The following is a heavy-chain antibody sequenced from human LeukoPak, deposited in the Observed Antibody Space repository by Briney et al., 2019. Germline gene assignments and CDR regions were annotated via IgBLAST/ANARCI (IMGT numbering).Heavy chain of an antibody. CDR2: IRYDGSNK. CDR3: AKSGTRSSWSPRVKTYLDY. CDR1: GFTFSSYG. Sequence: PGGSLRLSCAASGFTFSSYGMHWVRQAPGKGLEWEAFIRYDGSNKYYADSVKGRFTISRDNSKKTLYLQMNSLRAEDTAVYYCAKSGTRSSWSPRVKTYLDYWGQGTLVTVSS. V-gene: IGHV3-30*02. J-gene: IGHJ4*02. D-gene: IGHD6-13*01.